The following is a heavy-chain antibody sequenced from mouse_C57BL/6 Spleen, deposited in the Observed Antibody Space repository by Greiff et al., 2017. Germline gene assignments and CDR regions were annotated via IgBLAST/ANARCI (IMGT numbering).Heavy chain of an antibody. CDR1: GYTFISYW. CDR2: IDPSDSYT. D-gene: IGHD3-3*01. J-gene: IGHJ2*01. Sequence: QVQLQQSGAELVKPGASVKLSCKASGYTFISYWMQWVQHRPGKGLEWIGEIDPSDSYTNYKQKFKSKDTLTVDTSTSTAYMQISSLTSEDSAVYYCARRDGGFDYWGQGTTLTVSS. CDR3: ARRDGGFDY. V-gene: IGHV1-50*01.